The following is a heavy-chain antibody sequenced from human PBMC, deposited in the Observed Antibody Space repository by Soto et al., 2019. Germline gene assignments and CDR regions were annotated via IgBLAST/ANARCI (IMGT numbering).Heavy chain of an antibody. CDR3: ARAVGPFDY. J-gene: IGHJ4*02. D-gene: IGHD1-26*01. Sequence: GGSLRLSCAAAGFTFSTYGIHWVRQAPGEGLEWVAVIWHDGSNKYYADFVKGRFTISRDNSKNTFYLEMNSLRAEDTAVYYCARAVGPFDYWGQGT. CDR1: GFTFSTYG. CDR2: IWHDGSNK. V-gene: IGHV3-33*01.